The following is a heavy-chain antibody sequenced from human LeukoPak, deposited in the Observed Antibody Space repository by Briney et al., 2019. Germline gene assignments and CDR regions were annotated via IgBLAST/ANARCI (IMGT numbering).Heavy chain of an antibody. CDR3: ARAGLIATAHLDLDH. J-gene: IGHJ4*02. V-gene: IGHV4-59*11. CDR1: GASITTHY. CDR2: FYFSGST. Sequence: KASGTLSLTCTVSGASITTHYWSWIRQPPEKGPEWIGDFYFSGSTNYNPSLKSRATISGDTSKNQFSLNLRSVTAADTAVYYCARAGLIATAHLDLDHWGRGTLVTVSS. D-gene: IGHD6-13*01.